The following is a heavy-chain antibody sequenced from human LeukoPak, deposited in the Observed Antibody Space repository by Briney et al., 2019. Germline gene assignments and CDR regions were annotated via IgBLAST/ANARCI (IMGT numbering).Heavy chain of an antibody. J-gene: IGHJ4*02. CDR1: GFTFSSYA. V-gene: IGHV3-23*01. D-gene: IGHD3-3*01. Sequence: GGSLRLSCAASGFTFSSYAMTWVRQAPGKGLEWVSTISANGGNTYYTSSVKGRFTISRDSSKNTLYLQMNSLRAEDTAVYYCAKAYYDFWSGCAYWGQGTPVTVSS. CDR3: AKAYYDFWSGCAY. CDR2: ISANGGNT.